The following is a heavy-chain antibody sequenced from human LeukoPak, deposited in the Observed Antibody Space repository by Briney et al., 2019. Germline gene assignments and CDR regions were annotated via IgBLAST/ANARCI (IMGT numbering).Heavy chain of an antibody. CDR2: INTNTGNP. CDR1: GYTFTSYA. J-gene: IGHJ4*02. Sequence: ASVKVSCKASGYTFTSYAMSWVRQAPGQGLEWMGWINTNTGNPTYAQGFTGRFVFSLDTSVSTAYLQISSLKAEDIAVYYCAREWAVRGVINGYWGQGTLVTVSS. D-gene: IGHD3-10*01. CDR3: AREWAVRGVINGY. V-gene: IGHV7-4-1*02.